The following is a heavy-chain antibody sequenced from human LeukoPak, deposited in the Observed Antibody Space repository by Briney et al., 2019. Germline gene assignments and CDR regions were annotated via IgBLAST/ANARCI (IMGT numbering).Heavy chain of an antibody. V-gene: IGHV3-23*01. J-gene: IGHJ4*02. CDR2: ISDSGVST. CDR1: GFTFSSYG. CDR3: AKVSGRFPNRYFFDY. Sequence: GGSLRLSCAASGFTFSSYGMSWVRQAPGKGLEWVSVISDSGVSTFYADSMKGRFTISRGNPRNTLYLQMNSLRAEDTAIYYCAKVSGRFPNRYFFDYWGQGTLVTVST. D-gene: IGHD3-3*01.